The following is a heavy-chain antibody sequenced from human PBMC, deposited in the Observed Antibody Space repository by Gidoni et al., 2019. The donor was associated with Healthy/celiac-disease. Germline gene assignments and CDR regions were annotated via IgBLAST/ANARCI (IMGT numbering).Heavy chain of an antibody. CDR2: ISAYNGNT. J-gene: IGHJ6*02. D-gene: IGHD6-19*01. V-gene: IGHV1-18*01. CDR3: ARAQDHFLRQWLVHNDYYGMDV. CDR1: GYTFTSYG. Sequence: QVQLVQSGAEVKKPGASVKVSCKASGYTFTSYGSSWVRQAPGQGLEWMGWISAYNGNTNYAQKRQGRVTMTTDTSTSTAYMELRSLRSDDTAVYYCARAQDHFLRQWLVHNDYYGMDVWGQGTTVTVSS.